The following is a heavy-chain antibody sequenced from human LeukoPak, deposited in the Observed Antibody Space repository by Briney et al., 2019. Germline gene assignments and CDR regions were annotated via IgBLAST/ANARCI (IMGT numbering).Heavy chain of an antibody. Sequence: SETLSLTCTVSGGSISSYYWSWIRQPAGKGLEWIGRIYTSGSTSPNPSLKSRVTMSVDASKNQFSLKVTSVTAADTAVYYCAREDIVGATTKYYANWGQGTLVTVSS. D-gene: IGHD1-26*01. J-gene: IGHJ4*02. V-gene: IGHV4-4*07. CDR1: GGSISSYY. CDR3: AREDIVGATTKYYAN. CDR2: IYTSGST.